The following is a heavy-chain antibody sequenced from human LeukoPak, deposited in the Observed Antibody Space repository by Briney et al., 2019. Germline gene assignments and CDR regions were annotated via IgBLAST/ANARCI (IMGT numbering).Heavy chain of an antibody. CDR1: GGTFSSYA. J-gene: IGHJ5*02. CDR3: ARGGPSGYGASNWFDP. V-gene: IGHV1-69*05. Sequence: ASVKVSCKASGGTFSSYAISWVRQAPGQGLEWMGRITPIFGTSNYAQKLQGRVTITTDESTHTAYMELSSLTAEDKAVYYCARGGPSGYGASNWFDPWGQGTLVTVSS. D-gene: IGHD5-12*01. CDR2: ITPIFGTS.